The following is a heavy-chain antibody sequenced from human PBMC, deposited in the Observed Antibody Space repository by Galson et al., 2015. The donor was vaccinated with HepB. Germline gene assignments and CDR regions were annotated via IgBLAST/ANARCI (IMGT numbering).Heavy chain of an antibody. J-gene: IGHJ5*02. V-gene: IGHV4-39*01. CDR2: IYYSGST. Sequence: ETLSLTCTVSGGSISSSSYYWGWIRQPPGKGLEWIGRIYYSGSTYYNPSLKSRVTISVDTSKNQFSLKLSSVTAADTAVYYCARHSDMQFRPYYGAGRVQFDPWGQGTLVTVSS. D-gene: IGHD3-10*01. CDR1: GGSISSSSYY. CDR3: ARHSDMQFRPYYGAGRVQFDP.